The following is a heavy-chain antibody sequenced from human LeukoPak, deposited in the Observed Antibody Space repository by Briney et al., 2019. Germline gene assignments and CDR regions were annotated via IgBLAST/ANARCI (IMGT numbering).Heavy chain of an antibody. CDR2: INHSGST. Sequence: SETLSLTCAVYGGSFSGYYWSWIRQPPGKGLEWIGEINHSGSTNYNPSLKSRVTISVDTSKNQFSLKLSSVTAADTAVYYCAKDSPGLIVVSGSADYWGQGTLVTVSS. V-gene: IGHV4-34*01. J-gene: IGHJ4*02. CDR3: AKDSPGLIVVSGSADY. CDR1: GGSFSGYY. D-gene: IGHD2-21*01.